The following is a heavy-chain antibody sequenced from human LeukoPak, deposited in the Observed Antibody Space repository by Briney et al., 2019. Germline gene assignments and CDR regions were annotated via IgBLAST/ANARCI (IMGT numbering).Heavy chain of an antibody. CDR1: GYSISSGYY. D-gene: IGHD3-10*01. J-gene: IGHJ4*02. CDR2: IYHSGST. V-gene: IGHV4-38-2*02. CDR3: ARTPYYGYLKWNY. Sequence: SETLSLTCTVSGYSISSGYYWGWIRQPPGKGLEWIGSIYHSGSTYYNPSLKSRVTISVDTSKNQSSLKLSSVTAADTAVYYCARTPYYGYLKWNYWGQGTLVTVSS.